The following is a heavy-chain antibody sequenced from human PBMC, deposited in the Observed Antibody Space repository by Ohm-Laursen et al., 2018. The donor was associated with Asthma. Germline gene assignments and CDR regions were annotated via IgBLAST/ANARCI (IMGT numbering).Heavy chain of an antibody. J-gene: IGHJ4*02. Sequence: GSLRLSCAASGFTFSSYAMSWVRQAPGKGLERVSAISGSGDSTHYADSVKGRFSISRDNSKNTLYVQMNSPRAEDTAVYYCAKGARGQFDYWGQGTLVTVSS. V-gene: IGHV3-23*01. CDR2: ISGSGDST. CDR1: GFTFSSYA. CDR3: AKGARGQFDY.